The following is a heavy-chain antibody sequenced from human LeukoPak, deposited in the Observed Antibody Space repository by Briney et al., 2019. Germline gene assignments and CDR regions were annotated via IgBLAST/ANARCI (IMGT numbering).Heavy chain of an antibody. CDR2: ISSSSSTI. CDR3: AREGVAVRGALNWLDP. V-gene: IGHV3-48*01. D-gene: IGHD3-10*01. Sequence: GGSLRLSCAASGFTFSSYSMNWVRQAPGKGLEWVSYISSSSSTIYYADSVKGRFTISRDNAKNSLYLQMNSLRAEDTAVYYCAREGVAVRGALNWLDPWGQGTLVTVSS. CDR1: GFTFSSYS. J-gene: IGHJ5*02.